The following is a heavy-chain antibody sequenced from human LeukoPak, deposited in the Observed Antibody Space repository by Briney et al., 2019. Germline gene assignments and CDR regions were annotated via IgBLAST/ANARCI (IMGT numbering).Heavy chain of an antibody. Sequence: TGGSLRLSCAASGFTFSSYRMSWVRQAPGKGLEWVANIKQDGSEKYYVDSVKGRFAISRDNAKNSLYLQMNSLRAEDTALYYCAREGLLWFGELSPNWFDPWGQGTLVTVSS. CDR1: GFTFSSYR. CDR3: AREGLLWFGELSPNWFDP. CDR2: IKQDGSEK. D-gene: IGHD3-10*01. V-gene: IGHV3-7*03. J-gene: IGHJ5*02.